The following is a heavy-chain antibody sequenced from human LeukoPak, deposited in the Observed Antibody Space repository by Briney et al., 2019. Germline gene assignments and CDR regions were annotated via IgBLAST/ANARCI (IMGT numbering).Heavy chain of an antibody. CDR1: GGSISSSSYY. CDR3: ARAGLMYYYYMDV. D-gene: IGHD2-8*01. CDR2: IYYSGST. J-gene: IGHJ6*03. Sequence: KPSETLSLTCTVSGGSISSSSYYWGWIRQPPGKGLEWIGSIYYSGSTHYNPSLKSRVTISVDTSKNQFSLKLTSVTAADTAVYYCARAGLMYYYYMDVWGKGTTVTVSS. V-gene: IGHV4-39*07.